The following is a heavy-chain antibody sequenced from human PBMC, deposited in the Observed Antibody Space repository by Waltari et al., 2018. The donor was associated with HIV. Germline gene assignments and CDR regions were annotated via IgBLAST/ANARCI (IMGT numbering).Heavy chain of an antibody. CDR1: GGTFISYS. CDR2: IIPMSGTA. D-gene: IGHD3-10*01. V-gene: IGHV1-69*15. J-gene: IGHJ4*02. Sequence: VRVSCKASGGTFISYSINWVRQVPGQGLEWLGRIIPMSGTANNAQKFQGRITITADESTSTAYMELRNLKSDDTAVYFCASARETMGVDFDSWGQGTLVNVSS. CDR3: ASARETMGVDFDS.